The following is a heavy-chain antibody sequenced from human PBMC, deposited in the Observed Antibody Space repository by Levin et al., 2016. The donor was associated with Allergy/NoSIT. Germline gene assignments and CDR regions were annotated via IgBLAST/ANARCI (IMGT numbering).Heavy chain of an antibody. CDR3: ASGDVGGSNRPSVAY. Sequence: GGSLRLSCAASGFTFRNYWMHWVRQVPGKGLVWVSRINGDGTSTNYADSVKGRFTISRDNAKNTLYLQMNSLGAEDTAVYYCASGDVGGSNRPSVAYWGQGTLVTVSS. CDR1: GFTFRNYW. J-gene: IGHJ4*02. V-gene: IGHV3-74*01. D-gene: IGHD1-26*01. CDR2: INGDGTST.